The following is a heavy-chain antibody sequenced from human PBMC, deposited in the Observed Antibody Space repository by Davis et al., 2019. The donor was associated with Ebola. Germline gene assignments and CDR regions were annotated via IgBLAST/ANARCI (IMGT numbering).Heavy chain of an antibody. CDR2: ISVSGGTT. D-gene: IGHD3-3*01. Sequence: GESLKISCAASGFTFSSYAMNWVRQAPGKGLEWVSTISVSGGTTYYGDSVKGRFTISRDNSKNTLYLQMNSLRAEDTAVYYCAKVGEYYDFWSGYSPFDYWGQGTLVTVSS. CDR3: AKVGEYYDFWSGYSPFDY. CDR1: GFTFSSYA. V-gene: IGHV3-23*01. J-gene: IGHJ4*02.